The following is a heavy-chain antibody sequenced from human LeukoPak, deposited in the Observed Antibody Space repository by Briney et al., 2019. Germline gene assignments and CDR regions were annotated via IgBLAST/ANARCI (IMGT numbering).Heavy chain of an antibody. CDR2: INPNSGDT. Sequence: GASVKVSCKASGYSFTGYFMRWVRQAPGQGLEWMGWINPNSGDTNYAQKFQGRVTMTRDTSISTAYMELSRLRSDDAAVYYCARRFYYAMDVWGQGTTVTVSS. V-gene: IGHV1-2*02. CDR1: GYSFTGYF. D-gene: IGHD3-16*01. CDR3: ARRFYYAMDV. J-gene: IGHJ6*02.